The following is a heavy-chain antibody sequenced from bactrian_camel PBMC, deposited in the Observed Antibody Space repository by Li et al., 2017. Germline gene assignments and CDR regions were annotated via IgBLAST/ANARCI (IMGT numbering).Heavy chain of an antibody. D-gene: IGHD4*01. CDR1: GLPFDSYD. Sequence: QLVESGGDLVQPGGSLRLSCVASGLPFDSYDMTWVRQAPGQGLEWVSSINSGGSSTYYADSVKGRFTISRDNTKSSVYLRMNSLKPEDSALYYCAAGWNEYDLDYWGRGTQVTVS. CDR3: AAGWNEYDLDY. CDR2: INSGGSST. V-gene: IGHV3S40*01. J-gene: IGHJ4*01.